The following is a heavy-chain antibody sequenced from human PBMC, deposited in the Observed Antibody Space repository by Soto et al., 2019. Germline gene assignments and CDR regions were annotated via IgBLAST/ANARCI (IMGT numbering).Heavy chain of an antibody. CDR1: GVTFSNYA. CDR3: ARSYCISQTCNPYHYALDV. V-gene: IGHV3-23*01. CDR2: ISSSSDST. Sequence: GGSLRLSCTASGVTFSNYAMSWVRQAPGKGLEWVSYISSSSDSTYYADSVKGRFTISRDNAKNSLHLQMNSLRAEDTAVYYCARSYCISQTCNPYHYALDVWGQGTTVTAP. J-gene: IGHJ6*02. D-gene: IGHD2-2*01.